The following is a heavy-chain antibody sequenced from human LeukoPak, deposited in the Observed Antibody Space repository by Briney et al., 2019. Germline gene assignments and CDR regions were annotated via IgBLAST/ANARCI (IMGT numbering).Heavy chain of an antibody. D-gene: IGHD2-8*01. V-gene: IGHV3-7*01. Sequence: PGGSLGLSCAASGFTFSSYWMSWVRQAPGKGLEWVANIKQDGSEKYYVDSVMGRFTISRDNPKNSLYLQMNSLRAEDTALYYCARSNNAGFDYWGQGTLVTVSS. CDR2: IKQDGSEK. CDR1: GFTFSSYW. CDR3: ARSNNAGFDY. J-gene: IGHJ4*02.